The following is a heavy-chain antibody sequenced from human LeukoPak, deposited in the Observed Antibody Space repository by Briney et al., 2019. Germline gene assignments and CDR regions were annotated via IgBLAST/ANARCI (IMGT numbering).Heavy chain of an antibody. Sequence: PRGSLRLSCAASGMTFSNHWMHWVRQAPGKGLVWVSLIKTDGRTTIYADSVKGRFTISRDNGKSTLYLQMNSLRAEDTAIYYCTTGPSYGYEWWGQGTVVTVSS. CDR3: TTGPSYGYEW. D-gene: IGHD3-16*01. V-gene: IGHV3-74*01. J-gene: IGHJ4*02. CDR1: GMTFSNHW. CDR2: IKTDGRTT.